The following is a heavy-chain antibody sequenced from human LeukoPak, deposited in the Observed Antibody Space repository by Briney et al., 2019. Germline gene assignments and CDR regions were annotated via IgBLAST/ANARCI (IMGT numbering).Heavy chain of an antibody. J-gene: IGHJ6*03. CDR1: GGSIRSYY. D-gene: IGHD3-16*02. V-gene: IGHV4-34*01. CDR2: INHSGST. Sequence: SETLSLTCTVSGGSIRSYYWSWIRQPPGKGLEWIGEINHSGSTNYNPSLKSRVTIPVDTSKNQFSLKLSSVTAADTAVYYCARRAHDYVWGSYRPRMDVWGKGTTVTISS. CDR3: ARRAHDYVWGSYRPRMDV.